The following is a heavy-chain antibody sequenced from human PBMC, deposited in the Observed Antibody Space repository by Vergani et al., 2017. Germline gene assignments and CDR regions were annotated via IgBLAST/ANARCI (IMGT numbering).Heavy chain of an antibody. CDR3: ARDPRYYYDSSGHFDY. CDR1: GDSVSSNSAA. Sequence: QVQLQQSGPGLVKPSPTLSLTCAISGDSVSSNSAAWNWIRQSPSRGLEWLGRTYYRSKWYTDYAVSVKSRITINPDTSKNQFSLHLNSVTPEDTAVYYCARDPRYYYDSSGHFDYWGQGTLVTVSS. D-gene: IGHD3-22*01. CDR2: TYYRSKWYT. J-gene: IGHJ4*02. V-gene: IGHV6-1*01.